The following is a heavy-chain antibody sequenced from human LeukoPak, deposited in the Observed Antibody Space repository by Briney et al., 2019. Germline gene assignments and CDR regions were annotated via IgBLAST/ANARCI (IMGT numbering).Heavy chain of an antibody. CDR3: TTEYEGSGSAFDI. J-gene: IGHJ3*02. Sequence: GRSLRLSCAASGFTFSSYSMHWVRQAPGRELEWVGRIKSRADGETTDYAAPVKGRFTISRDNSKNTLQMNSLKIEDTAVYYCTTEYEGSGSAFDIWGQGTMVTVSS. CDR1: GFTFSSYS. CDR2: IKSRADGETT. V-gene: IGHV3-15*01. D-gene: IGHD1-26*01.